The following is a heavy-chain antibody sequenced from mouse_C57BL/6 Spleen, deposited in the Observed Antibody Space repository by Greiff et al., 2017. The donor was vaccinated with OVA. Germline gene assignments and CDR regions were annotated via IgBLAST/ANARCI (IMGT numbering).Heavy chain of an antibody. CDR3: VRGGHYGYLFAY. J-gene: IGHJ3*01. V-gene: IGHV10-1*01. CDR1: GFSFNTYA. CDR2: IRSKSNNYAT. D-gene: IGHD2-2*01. Sequence: EVQGVESGGGLVQPKGSLKLSCAASGFSFNTYAMNWVRQAPGKGLEWVARIRSKSNNYATYYADSVKDRFTISRDDSESMLYLQMNNLKTEDTAMYYCVRGGHYGYLFAYWGQGTLVTVSA.